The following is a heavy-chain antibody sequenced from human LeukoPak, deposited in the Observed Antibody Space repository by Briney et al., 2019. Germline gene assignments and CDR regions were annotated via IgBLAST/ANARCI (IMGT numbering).Heavy chain of an antibody. J-gene: IGHJ4*02. V-gene: IGHV3-30-3*01. Sequence: GGSLRLSCAASGFTFSSYAMHWVRQAPGKGLEWVAVISYDGSNKYYADSVKGRFTISRDNSKNTLYLQMDSLRAEDTAVYYCARGYSSSWYFDYWGQGTLVTVSS. CDR2: ISYDGSNK. D-gene: IGHD6-13*01. CDR3: ARGYSSSWYFDY. CDR1: GFTFSSYA.